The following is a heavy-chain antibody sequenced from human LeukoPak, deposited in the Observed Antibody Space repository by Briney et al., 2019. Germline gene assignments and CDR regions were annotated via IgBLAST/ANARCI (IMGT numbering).Heavy chain of an antibody. V-gene: IGHV3-23*01. J-gene: IGHJ4*02. CDR1: GFTFSSYA. Sequence: LPGGSLRLSCAASGFTFSSYAMSWVRQAPGKGLEWVSAISGSGGSTYYADSVKGRFTISRDNSKNTLYLQMNSLRAEDTAVYYCANYYNRGHCGGDCLDYWGQGTLVTVSS. CDR3: ANYYNRGHCGGDCLDY. CDR2: ISGSGGST. D-gene: IGHD2-21*02.